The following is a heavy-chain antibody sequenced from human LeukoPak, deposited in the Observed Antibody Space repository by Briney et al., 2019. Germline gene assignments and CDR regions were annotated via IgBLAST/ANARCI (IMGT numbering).Heavy chain of an antibody. CDR2: LSHTGNT. D-gene: IGHD6-13*01. J-gene: IGHJ4*02. CDR1: GGSFSGFY. V-gene: IGHV4-34*01. CDR3: ARVLAAAYPDY. Sequence: PSETLSLTCNVSGGSFSGFYWSWIRQPPTEGLEWVGELSHTGNTNYNPSLKSRVTISVDTSKNQFSLRLSSVTAADTAVYYCARVLAAAYPDYWGQGTLVTVSS.